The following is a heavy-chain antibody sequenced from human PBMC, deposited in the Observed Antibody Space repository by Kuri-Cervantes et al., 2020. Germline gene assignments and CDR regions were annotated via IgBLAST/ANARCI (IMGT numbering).Heavy chain of an antibody. Sequence: ESLKISCTVSGGSISSYYWSWIRQPPGKGLEWTGYIYYSGSTNYNPSLKSRVTISVDTSKNQFSLKLSFVTAADTAVYYCARDRELRIFDYWGQGTLVTVSS. CDR2: IYYSGST. D-gene: IGHD3-10*01. V-gene: IGHV4-59*01. CDR3: ARDRELRIFDY. CDR1: GGSISSYY. J-gene: IGHJ4*02.